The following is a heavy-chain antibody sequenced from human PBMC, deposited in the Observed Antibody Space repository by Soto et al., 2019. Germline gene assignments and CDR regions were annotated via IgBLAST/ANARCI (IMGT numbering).Heavy chain of an antibody. D-gene: IGHD6-19*01. CDR2: ISYDGGNK. Sequence: QVQLVESGGGVVQPGRSLRLSCAASGFIFSSYAMHWVRQAPGKGLEWVAVISYDGGNKYYADSVKGRFTISRDNSKNTLYLQMNSLTTEDTAVYFCARTGEKWLVIRGYGMDVWGQGTTVTVSS. J-gene: IGHJ6*02. V-gene: IGHV3-30-3*01. CDR3: ARTGEKWLVIRGYGMDV. CDR1: GFIFSSYA.